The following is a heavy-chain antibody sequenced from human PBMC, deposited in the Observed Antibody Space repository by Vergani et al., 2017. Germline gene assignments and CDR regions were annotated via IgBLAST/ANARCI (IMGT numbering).Heavy chain of an antibody. V-gene: IGHV3-23*04. CDR1: GFTFTAHG. CDR2: ISGQNFRT. CDR3: AGPQGTSAYYYGGFDY. J-gene: IGHJ4*02. Sequence: EVQLVESGGGSAQPGESLRLSCVASGFTFTAHGLNWVRQAPGKGLEWVSGISGQNFRTHYADSVKGRFTISRDDSKNTLSLQMNSLTAEDTAIYYCAGPQGTSAYYYGGFDYWGQGILVTVSS. D-gene: IGHD3-22*01.